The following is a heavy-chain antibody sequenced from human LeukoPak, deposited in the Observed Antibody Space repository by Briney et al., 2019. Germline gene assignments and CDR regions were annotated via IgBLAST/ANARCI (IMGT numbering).Heavy chain of an antibody. CDR3: ATNRIGSSFDY. Sequence: GASVKVSCKSSGYTFTGYYMRWVRQAPGQGLEWMGRIDINSGGTTFAQHFQGRVTLTRDTSISTGYMELSGLTSDDTAVYYCATNRIGSSFDYWGQGTLVSVSS. J-gene: IGHJ4*02. CDR2: IDINSGGT. D-gene: IGHD2/OR15-2a*01. V-gene: IGHV1-2*02. CDR1: GYTFTGYY.